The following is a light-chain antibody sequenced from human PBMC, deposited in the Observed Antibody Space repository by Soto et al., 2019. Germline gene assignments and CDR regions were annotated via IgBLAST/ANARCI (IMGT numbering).Light chain of an antibody. Sequence: QSVLTQPRSVSGSPGQSGTISCTGTSSDVGGYNYVSWYQQHPGKAPKLMIYDVSKRPSGVPDRFSGSKSGNTASLTISGLQAEDEADYYCCSYAGSYTLVFGTGTKLTVL. V-gene: IGLV2-11*01. J-gene: IGLJ1*01. CDR1: SSDVGGYNY. CDR2: DVS. CDR3: CSYAGSYTLV.